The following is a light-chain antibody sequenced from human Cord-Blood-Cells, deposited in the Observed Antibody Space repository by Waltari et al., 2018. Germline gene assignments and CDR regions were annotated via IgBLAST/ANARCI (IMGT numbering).Light chain of an antibody. J-gene: IGLJ1*01. CDR1: SSDVGVYNL. CDR3: CSYAGSSTFV. Sequence: QSALTQPASVSGSPGHSITISCTGTSSDVGVYNLVSWYQTHPGKAPNLMIYEVSKRPSGVSNRFSGSKSGNTASLTISGLQAEDEADYYCCSYAGSSTFVFGTGTKVTVL. CDR2: EVS. V-gene: IGLV2-23*02.